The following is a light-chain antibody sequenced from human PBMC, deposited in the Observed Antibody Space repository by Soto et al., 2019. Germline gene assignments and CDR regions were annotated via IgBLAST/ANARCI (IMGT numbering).Light chain of an antibody. CDR3: QQYGSSPGIT. J-gene: IGKJ5*01. V-gene: IGKV3-20*01. CDR1: QSVSSSY. Sequence: EIVLKQYTGTLSLSPGERATLSCRASQSVSSSYLAWYQQKPGQAPRLLIYGASSRATGIPDRFSGSGSGTDFTLTISRLEPEDFAVYYCQQYGSSPGITFGQGTRLEIK. CDR2: GAS.